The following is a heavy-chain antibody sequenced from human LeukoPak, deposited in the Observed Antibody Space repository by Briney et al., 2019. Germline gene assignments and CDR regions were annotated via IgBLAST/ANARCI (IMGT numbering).Heavy chain of an antibody. CDR1: GFTFSSYA. CDR2: ISGSGGST. CDR3: ARDSQAYCSGGSCSMFDY. V-gene: IGHV3-23*01. J-gene: IGHJ4*02. Sequence: GGSLRLSCAASGFTFSSYAMSWVRQAPGKGLEWVSAISGSGGSTYYADSVKGRFTISRHNAKNSLYLHMNSLRAEDTAVYYCARDSQAYCSGGSCSMFDYWGQGSLVTVSS. D-gene: IGHD2-15*01.